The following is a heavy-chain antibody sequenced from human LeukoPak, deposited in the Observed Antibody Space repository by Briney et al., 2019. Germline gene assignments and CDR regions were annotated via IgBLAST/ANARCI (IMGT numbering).Heavy chain of an antibody. Sequence: SETLSLTCTVSGGSISSGGYYWSWIRQHPGKGLEWIGYIYYSGSTYYNPSLKSRVTMSVDKSKNQFSLKLSSVTAADTAVYYCARTEAFCSDTSCSNWFDPWGQGTLVTVSS. V-gene: IGHV4-31*09. J-gene: IGHJ5*02. CDR1: GGSISSGGYY. CDR3: ARTEAFCSDTSCSNWFDP. D-gene: IGHD2-2*01. CDR2: IYYSGST.